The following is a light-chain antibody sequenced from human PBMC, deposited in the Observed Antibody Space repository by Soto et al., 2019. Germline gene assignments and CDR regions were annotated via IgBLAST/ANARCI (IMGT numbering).Light chain of an antibody. V-gene: IGKV1-5*03. CDR2: QAS. CDR3: QQYDTYPWT. CDR1: QSIHRW. Sequence: DLQMAQSPSTLSASVGDTVTVTCRASQSIHRWLAWYQQKPGKAPNLLIYQASSLESGVPSRFSGSASGTEFTLTISSLQPDDRATYYCQQYDTYPWTFGQGTKVEI. J-gene: IGKJ1*01.